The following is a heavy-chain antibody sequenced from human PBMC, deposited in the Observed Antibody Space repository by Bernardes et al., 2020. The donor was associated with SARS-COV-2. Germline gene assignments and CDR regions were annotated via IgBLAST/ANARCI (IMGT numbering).Heavy chain of an antibody. V-gene: IGHV4-31*03. D-gene: IGHD2-8*01. CDR3: ARHARDCTRGVCQTYYYYAMDV. J-gene: IGHJ6*02. CDR1: GGSISSSGYY. Sequence: SEPLSLTCTVSGGSISSSGYYWSWIRQHPGKGLEWIGYVYYSGTTHYNPPLKSRVTMSIDTSKDQLSLKLSSATSADTAVYYCARHARDCTRGVCQTYYYYAMDVWSQGTLVTVSS. CDR2: VYYSGTT.